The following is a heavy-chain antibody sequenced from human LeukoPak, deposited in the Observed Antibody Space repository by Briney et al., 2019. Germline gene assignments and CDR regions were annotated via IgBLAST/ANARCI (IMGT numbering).Heavy chain of an antibody. D-gene: IGHD1-7*01. CDR3: AGRRRNWNYLWFDP. J-gene: IGHJ5*02. CDR2: INHSGST. V-gene: IGHV4-34*01. CDR1: GGSFSGYY. Sequence: PSETLSLTCAVYGGSFSGYYWSWIRQPPGKGLEWIGEINHSGSTSYNPSLKSRVTISVDTSKSQFSLKLSSVTAADTAVYYCAGRRRNWNYLWFDPWGQGTLVTVSS.